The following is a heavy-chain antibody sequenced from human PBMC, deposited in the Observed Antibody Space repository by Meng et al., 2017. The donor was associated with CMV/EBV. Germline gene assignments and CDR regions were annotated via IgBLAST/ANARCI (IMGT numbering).Heavy chain of an antibody. D-gene: IGHD3-3*01. J-gene: IGHJ4*02. CDR3: ARDRVYDFWSGNFDH. CDR1: GFTFSSYA. V-gene: IGHV3-23*01. CDR2: ISGSGGST. Sequence: GGSLRLSCAASGFTFSSYAMSWVRQAPGKGLEWVSAISGSGGSTYYADSVKGRFTISRDNSKNTLYLQLNSLRPKDTAIYYCARDRVYDFWSGNFDHWGQGALVTVSS.